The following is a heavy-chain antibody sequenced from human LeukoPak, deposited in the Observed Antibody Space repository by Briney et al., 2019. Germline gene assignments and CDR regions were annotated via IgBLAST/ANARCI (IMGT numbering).Heavy chain of an antibody. Sequence: ASVRVSCKASGYTFTNYYIHWVREAPRQGLECMGIINPSCCSTRHAQKFHRRDTNPRDTSTSTVYMELSSLRSEDTTVYYCARGGTTMVTGGLVNWGAGDPVTVSP. CDR1: GYTFTNYY. V-gene: IGHV1-46*03. CDR2: INPSCCST. D-gene: IGHD5-18*01. J-gene: IGHJ4*02. CDR3: ARGGTTMVTGGLVN.